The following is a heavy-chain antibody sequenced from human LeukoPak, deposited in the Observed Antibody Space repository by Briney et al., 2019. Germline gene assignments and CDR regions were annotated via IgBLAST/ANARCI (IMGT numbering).Heavy chain of an antibody. CDR1: GFTFSDYY. Sequence: GGSLRLSCAASGFTFSDYYMSWIRQAPGKGLEWVSYISSSGSTIYYADSVKGRFTISRDNAKNSVFLLMTSLRAEDTAMYYCATAPASVDSSWGQGTLVAVSS. CDR2: ISSSGSTI. J-gene: IGHJ5*02. CDR3: ATAPASVDSS. D-gene: IGHD3-3*01. V-gene: IGHV3-11*04.